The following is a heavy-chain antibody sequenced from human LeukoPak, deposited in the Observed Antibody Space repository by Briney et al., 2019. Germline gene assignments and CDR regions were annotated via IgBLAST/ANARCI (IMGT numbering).Heavy chain of an antibody. D-gene: IGHD5-24*01. V-gene: IGHV1-46*01. CDR2: INPSGGST. J-gene: IGHJ4*02. Sequence: GASVKVSCKASGYTFTSYYMHWVRQAPGQGLGWMGIINPSGGSTSYAQKFQGRVTMTRDTSTSTVYMELSSLSSEDTAVYYCARDREMATILDYWGQGTLVTVSS. CDR3: ARDREMATILDY. CDR1: GYTFTSYY.